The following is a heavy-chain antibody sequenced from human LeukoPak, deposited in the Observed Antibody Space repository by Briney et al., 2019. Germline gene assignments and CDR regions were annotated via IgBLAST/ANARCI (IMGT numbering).Heavy chain of an antibody. CDR3: AKYRDSTSVTIFDY. J-gene: IGHJ4*02. D-gene: IGHD4-17*01. V-gene: IGHV3-23*01. Sequence: GGSLRLSCAASGFTFDTYFMTWVRQAPGKGPEWVSAISGSGDSTDYADSVKGRFTISRDNSKNTLYLQMNSLRAEDTAIYYCAKYRDSTSVTIFDYWGQGTLVTVSS. CDR2: ISGSGDST. CDR1: GFTFDTYF.